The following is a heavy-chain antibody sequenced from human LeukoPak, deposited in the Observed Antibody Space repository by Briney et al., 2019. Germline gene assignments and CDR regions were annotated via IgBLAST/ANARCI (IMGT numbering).Heavy chain of an antibody. CDR1: GFTFSSYA. CDR3: AKGLGLYYNYHGTDV. J-gene: IGHJ6*02. CDR2: ISDSGSST. D-gene: IGHD6-19*01. Sequence: PGGSLRLSCAASGFTFSSYAMSWVRQAPGKGLGWVSVISDSGSSTYYADSVKGRFTVSRDNSKNTLFLQMNSLRAEDTAVYYCAKGLGLYYNYHGTDVWGQGTTVTVS. V-gene: IGHV3-23*01.